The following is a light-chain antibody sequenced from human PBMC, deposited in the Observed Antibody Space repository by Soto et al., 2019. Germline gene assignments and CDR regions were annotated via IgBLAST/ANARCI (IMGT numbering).Light chain of an antibody. CDR1: QSISSW. Sequence: DIQMTQSPSTLSASVGDRVTITCRASQSISSWLAWYQQKPGKAPKLLIYKASNLESGVPSRFSGSGSGTEFILTISSLQPDDFATYFCQQYKSYPWTFGQGTEVEFK. V-gene: IGKV1-5*03. CDR2: KAS. CDR3: QQYKSYPWT. J-gene: IGKJ1*01.